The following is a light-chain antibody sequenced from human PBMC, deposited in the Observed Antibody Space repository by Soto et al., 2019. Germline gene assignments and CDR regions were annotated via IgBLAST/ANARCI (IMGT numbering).Light chain of an antibody. J-gene: IGKJ1*01. Sequence: DIQMTQSPSSLSASVGDRVTITCRASQSISTYLNWYQQKPGKAPKLLIFGASRLQSEVPSRFSGGGSGTDFTLTLSSLQPEDFATYYCQQSYNALGTFGQGTNVEIK. CDR3: QQSYNALGT. CDR2: GAS. CDR1: QSISTY. V-gene: IGKV1-39*01.